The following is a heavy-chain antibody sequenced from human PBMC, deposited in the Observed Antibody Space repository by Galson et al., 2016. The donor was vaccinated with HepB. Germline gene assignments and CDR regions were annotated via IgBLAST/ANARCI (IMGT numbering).Heavy chain of an antibody. D-gene: IGHD4-23*01. CDR3: ARETTIWGNGFQY. J-gene: IGHJ4*02. V-gene: IGHV3-43*01. Sequence: SLRLSCAASGFTFDDYTMHWVRQAPGKGLEWVSLVSWDATTIYYADSVKGRFTISRDNSKNSPYLQMNSLTSEDTALYYCARETTIWGNGFQYWGQGTLVTVSS. CDR2: VSWDATTI. CDR1: GFTFDDYT.